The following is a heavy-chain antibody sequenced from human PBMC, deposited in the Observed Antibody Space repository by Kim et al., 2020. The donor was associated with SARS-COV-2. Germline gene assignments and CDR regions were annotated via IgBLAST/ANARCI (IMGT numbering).Heavy chain of an antibody. Sequence: GESLKISCKGSGYSFTSYWIGWVRQMPGKGLEWMGIIYPGDSDTRYSPSFQGQVTISADKSISTAYLQWSSLKASDTAMYYCARHSGGNCSGGSCYRPDWCDPWGQGTLVTVSS. J-gene: IGHJ5*02. D-gene: IGHD2-15*01. CDR1: GYSFTSYW. V-gene: IGHV5-51*01. CDR3: ARHSGGNCSGGSCYRPDWCDP. CDR2: IYPGDSDT.